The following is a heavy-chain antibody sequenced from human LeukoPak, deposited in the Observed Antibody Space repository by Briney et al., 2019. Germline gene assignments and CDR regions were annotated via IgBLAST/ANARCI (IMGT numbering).Heavy chain of an antibody. CDR1: GYTFTSYD. CDR2: MNTNSGNT. CDR3: ARGLDGSGSYHFDY. V-gene: IGHV1-8*01. Sequence: ASVKVSCKASGYTFTSYDINWVRQATGQGLEWMGWMNTNSGNTGYAQKFQGRVTMTRNTSISTAYMELSSLRSEDTAVYYCARGLDGSGSYHFDYWGQGTLVTVSS. D-gene: IGHD3-10*01. J-gene: IGHJ4*02.